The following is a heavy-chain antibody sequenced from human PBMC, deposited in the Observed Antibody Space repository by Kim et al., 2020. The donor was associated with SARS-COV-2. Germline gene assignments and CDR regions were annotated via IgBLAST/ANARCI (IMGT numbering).Heavy chain of an antibody. CDR1: GYSFTNYW. Sequence: GESLKISCRVSGYSFTNYWIGWVRQMPGKGLEWMGIIYPDDSDTRYSPSFQGQVTISADKSINTAYLQWSSLKASDTAMYYCARRDDSGDYNWFDPWGQGTLVTVSS. J-gene: IGHJ5*02. CDR2: IYPDDSDT. CDR3: ARRDDSGDYNWFDP. V-gene: IGHV5-51*01. D-gene: IGHD4-17*01.